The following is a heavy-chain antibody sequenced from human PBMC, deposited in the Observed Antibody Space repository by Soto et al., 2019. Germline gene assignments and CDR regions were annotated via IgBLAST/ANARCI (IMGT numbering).Heavy chain of an antibody. Sequence: HITLKESGPTLVKPTQTLTLTCTVSGFSLSTSGVGVGWIRQSPGKALEWLGIIYWDDDKRYSPSLNTRLTITRDTSKNQVVLTRTNMDPVDTGTYYCAHKGYCDNGVCYMAPNWFDPWGQGTLVTVSS. CDR3: AHKGYCDNGVCYMAPNWFDP. CDR1: GFSLSTSGVG. D-gene: IGHD2-8*01. J-gene: IGHJ5*02. CDR2: IYWDDDK. V-gene: IGHV2-5*02.